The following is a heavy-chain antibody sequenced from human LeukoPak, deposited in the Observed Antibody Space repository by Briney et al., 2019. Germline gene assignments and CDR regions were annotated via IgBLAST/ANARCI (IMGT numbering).Heavy chain of an antibody. J-gene: IGHJ6*03. CDR2: INHSGST. V-gene: IGHV4-34*01. CDR1: GGSFSGYY. CDR3: ARGKKHYYYYMDV. Sequence: SETLSLTCAVYGGSFSGYYWSWIRQPPGKGLEWIGGINHSGSTNYNPSLKSRVTISVDTSKNQFSLKLSSVTAADTAVYYCARGKKHYYYYMDVWGKGTTVTVSS.